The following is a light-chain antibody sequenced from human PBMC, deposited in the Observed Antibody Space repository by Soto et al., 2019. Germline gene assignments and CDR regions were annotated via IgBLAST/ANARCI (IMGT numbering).Light chain of an antibody. CDR2: GAS. Sequence: EIVMTQSPATLSVSPGDRATLSCRASQSVSSIAWYQQKPGQPPRLLVYGASSRATGIPDRFSGSGSGTEFTLTISRLEPEDFAVYYCHQYGISPFGGGTKVDIK. J-gene: IGKJ4*01. CDR1: QSVSS. CDR3: HQYGISP. V-gene: IGKV3-20*01.